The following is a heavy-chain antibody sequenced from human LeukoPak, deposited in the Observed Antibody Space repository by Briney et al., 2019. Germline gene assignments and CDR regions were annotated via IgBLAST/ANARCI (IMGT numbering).Heavy chain of an antibody. Sequence: SETLSLTCAVSGYSISSGYYWGWIRQPPGKGLEWIGSIYHSGGTYYNPSLKSRVTISVDTSKNQFSLKLSSVTAADTAVYYCASEVAKGAFDTWGQGTMVTVSS. CDR2: IYHSGGT. D-gene: IGHD2-15*01. CDR1: GYSISSGYY. V-gene: IGHV4-38-2*01. J-gene: IGHJ3*02. CDR3: ASEVAKGAFDT.